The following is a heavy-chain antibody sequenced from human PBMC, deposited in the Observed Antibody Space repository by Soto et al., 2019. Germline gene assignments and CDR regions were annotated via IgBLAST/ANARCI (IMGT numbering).Heavy chain of an antibody. Sequence: SVKVSCKASGGTFSSYAISWVRQAPGQGLEWMGGIIPIFGTANYAQKFQGRVTITADESTSTAYMELSSLRSEDTAVYYCASQLRFLEWLRYFQHWGQGTLVTVSS. CDR1: GGTFSSYA. V-gene: IGHV1-69*13. J-gene: IGHJ1*01. D-gene: IGHD3-3*01. CDR2: IIPIFGTA. CDR3: ASQLRFLEWLRYFQH.